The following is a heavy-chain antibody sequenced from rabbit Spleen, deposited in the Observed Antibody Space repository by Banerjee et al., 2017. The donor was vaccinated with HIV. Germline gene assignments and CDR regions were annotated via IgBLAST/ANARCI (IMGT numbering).Heavy chain of an antibody. J-gene: IGHJ2*01. CDR1: GFSFSSNA. CDR3: ARNYVNVFDP. CDR2: VDTGDGDT. Sequence: QQQLEESGGGLVKPGGTLTLTCTASGFSFSSNAICWVRQAPGKGLEWIACVDTGDGDTYYANWAKGRFTISKISSTTVTLQMTSLTAADTATYFCARNYVNVFDPWGPGTLVTVS. V-gene: IGHV1S45*01. D-gene: IGHD1-1*01.